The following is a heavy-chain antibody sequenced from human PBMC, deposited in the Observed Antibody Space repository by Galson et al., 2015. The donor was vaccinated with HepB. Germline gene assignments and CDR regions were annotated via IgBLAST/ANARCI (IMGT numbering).Heavy chain of an antibody. V-gene: IGHV1-46*01. CDR3: ARGGIYYESRGSLYSWFDP. D-gene: IGHD3-22*01. J-gene: IGHJ5*02. CDR1: GYTFTNYY. CDR2: IDPRGGST. Sequence: SVKVSCKASGYTFTNYYIHWVRQAPGQGLEWMAIIDPRGGSTTFAQKFQGRVTMTRDTPTSTVHMELSSLRSEDTAVYYCARGGIYYESRGSLYSWFDPWGQGTLVTVSS.